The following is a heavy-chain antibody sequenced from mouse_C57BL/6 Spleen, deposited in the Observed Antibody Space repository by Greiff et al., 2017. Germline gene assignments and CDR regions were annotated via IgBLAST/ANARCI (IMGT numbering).Heavy chain of an antibody. J-gene: IGHJ4*01. V-gene: IGHV2-2*01. CDR1: GFSLTSYG. Sequence: QVQLKQSGPGLVQPSQSLSITCTVSGFSLTSYGVHWVRQSPGKGLEWLGVIWSGGSTDYNAAFISRLSISKDNSKSQVFFKMNSLQADDTAIYYCASSYYGNYDAMDYWGQGTSVTVSS. CDR3: ASSYYGNYDAMDY. D-gene: IGHD2-10*01. CDR2: IWSGGST.